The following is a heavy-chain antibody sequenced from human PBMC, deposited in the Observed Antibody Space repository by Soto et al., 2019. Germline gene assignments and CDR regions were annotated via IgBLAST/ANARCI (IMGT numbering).Heavy chain of an antibody. V-gene: IGHV4-59*01. J-gene: IGHJ4*02. Sequence: QVQLQESGPGLVKPSETLSLTCTVSGGSISSYYWNWIRQPPGKGLEWIGSIYNSRNTNYNPSPRGRAIIPIDPPNNLFPLRLTTVTAADTDLYSCAAPPRYWGQATLVTVSS. CDR3: AAPPRY. CDR1: GGSISSYY. CDR2: IYNSRNT.